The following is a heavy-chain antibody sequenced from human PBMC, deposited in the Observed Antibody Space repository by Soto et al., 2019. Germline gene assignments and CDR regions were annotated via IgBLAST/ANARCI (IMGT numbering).Heavy chain of an antibody. CDR2: ISSNGGST. CDR3: VKPITMVRGVPDYFDY. D-gene: IGHD3-10*01. V-gene: IGHV3-64D*06. CDR1: GFTFSSYA. Sequence: GGSLRLSCSASGFTFSSYAMHWVRQAPGKGLEYVSAISSNGGSTYYADSVKGRFTISRDNSKNTLYLQMSSLRAEDTAVYYCVKPITMVRGVPDYFDYWGQGTLVTVSS. J-gene: IGHJ4*02.